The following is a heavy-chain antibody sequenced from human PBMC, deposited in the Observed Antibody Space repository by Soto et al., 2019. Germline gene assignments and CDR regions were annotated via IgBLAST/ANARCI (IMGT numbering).Heavy chain of an antibody. D-gene: IGHD2-15*01. V-gene: IGHV5-51*01. Sequence: RGESLKSSCEGSGYSFTSYWIGWVRQMPGKGLVWMGIIYPGDSDTKYSPSFQGQVTISADKSISTAYLQWSSLKASDTAMYYCARSLSHCSGGSCYSYYYGMDVWGQGTTVTVSS. CDR3: ARSLSHCSGGSCYSYYYGMDV. CDR2: IYPGDSDT. CDR1: GYSFTSYW. J-gene: IGHJ6*02.